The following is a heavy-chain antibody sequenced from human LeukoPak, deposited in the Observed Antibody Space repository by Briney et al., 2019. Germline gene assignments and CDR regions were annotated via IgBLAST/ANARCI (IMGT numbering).Heavy chain of an antibody. D-gene: IGHD6-13*01. CDR3: ARDMYSSSWFGFDY. CDR1: GFTVISNY. Sequence: GGSLRLSCAASGFTVISNYVTWVRQAPGKGLEWVANIKQDGSEKYYVDSVKGRFTISRDNAKNSLYLQMNSLRAEDTAVYYCARDMYSSSWFGFDYWGQGTLVTVSS. CDR2: IKQDGSEK. V-gene: IGHV3-7*01. J-gene: IGHJ4*02.